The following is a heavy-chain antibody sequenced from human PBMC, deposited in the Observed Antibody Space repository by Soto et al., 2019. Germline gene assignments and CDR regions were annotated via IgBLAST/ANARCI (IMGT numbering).Heavy chain of an antibody. CDR2: IYYSGST. V-gene: IGHV4-39*01. Sequence: TSETLSLTCTVSGGSSSSSSYYWGWIRQPPGKGLEWIGSIYYSGSTYYNPSLKSRVTISVDTSKNQFSLKLSSVTAADTAVYYCARLSMVDYYFDYWGQGTLVTVSS. J-gene: IGHJ4*02. D-gene: IGHD3-10*01. CDR1: GGSSSSSSYY. CDR3: ARLSMVDYYFDY.